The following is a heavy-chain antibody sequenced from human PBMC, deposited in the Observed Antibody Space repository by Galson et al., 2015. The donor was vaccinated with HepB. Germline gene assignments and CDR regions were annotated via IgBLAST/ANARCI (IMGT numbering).Heavy chain of an antibody. J-gene: IGHJ6*02. CDR1: GFTFTSSA. CDR2: IVVGSGNT. Sequence: SVKVSCKASGFTFTSSAVQWVRQARGQRLEWIGWIVVGSGNTNYAQKFQERVTITRDMSTSTAYMELSSLRSEDTAVYYCAAADIVVVPAAKGMPYYYYGMDVWGQGTTVTVSS. D-gene: IGHD2-2*01. CDR3: AAADIVVVPAAKGMPYYYYGMDV. V-gene: IGHV1-58*01.